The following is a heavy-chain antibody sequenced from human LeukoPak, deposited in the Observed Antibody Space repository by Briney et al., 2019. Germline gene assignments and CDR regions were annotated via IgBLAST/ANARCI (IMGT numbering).Heavy chain of an antibody. V-gene: IGHV1-18*01. D-gene: IGHD3-22*01. Sequence: ASVKVSCKASGGTFSSYAISWVRQAPGQGLEWMGWISGYNGYTNYAQKLQGRVTMTTDTSTSTAYMELRSLRSDDTAVYYCARMMTSRHYYDRSGYYYGAFDIWGQGTMVTVSS. CDR2: ISGYNGYT. CDR3: ARMMTSRHYYDRSGYYYGAFDI. CDR1: GGTFSSYA. J-gene: IGHJ3*02.